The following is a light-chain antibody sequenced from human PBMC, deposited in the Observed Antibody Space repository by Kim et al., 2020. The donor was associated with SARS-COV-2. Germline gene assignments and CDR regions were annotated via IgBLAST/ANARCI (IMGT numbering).Light chain of an antibody. Sequence: ALVQTVTLTCQGDSLRTYYATWYQQKPGQAPVLVIYGKNNRPSGIPDRFSGSSSRNTASLTITRAQAEDEADYYCKSRDSSGNHLVFGGRTQLTVL. CDR1: SLRTYY. CDR3: KSRDSSGNHLV. J-gene: IGLJ2*01. V-gene: IGLV3-19*01. CDR2: GKN.